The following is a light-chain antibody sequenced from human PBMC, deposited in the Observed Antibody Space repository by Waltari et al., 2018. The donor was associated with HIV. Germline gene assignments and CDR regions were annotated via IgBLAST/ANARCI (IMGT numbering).Light chain of an antibody. CDR1: QGISNY. CDR2: AAS. J-gene: IGKJ4*01. Sequence: DVQLTQSPYFLSASVGDRVTITFRASQGISNYLACYQQRPGKAPNLLIYAASTFQSGVPSRFSGSGSVTEFTLTISSLQPEDFATYYCQQLNNYLLTFGGGTKVEIK. V-gene: IGKV1-9*01. CDR3: QQLNNYLLT.